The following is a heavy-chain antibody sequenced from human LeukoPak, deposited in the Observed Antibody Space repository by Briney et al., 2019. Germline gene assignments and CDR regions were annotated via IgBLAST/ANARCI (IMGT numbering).Heavy chain of an antibody. J-gene: IGHJ4*02. Sequence: GGSLRLSCAASGFTFSSYWMHWVRQAPEKGLVWVSRINSDGSSTSYADSVKGRFTISRDNANNTLSLQMNSLRAEDTAVYFCAREASSGTAMVDYWGQGTLVTVSS. CDR3: AREASSGTAMVDY. V-gene: IGHV3-74*01. CDR1: GFTFSSYW. D-gene: IGHD5-18*01. CDR2: INSDGSST.